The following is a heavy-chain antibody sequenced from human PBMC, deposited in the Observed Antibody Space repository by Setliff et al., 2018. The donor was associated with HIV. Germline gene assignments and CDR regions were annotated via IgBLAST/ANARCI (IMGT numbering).Heavy chain of an antibody. D-gene: IGHD5-12*01. CDR3: ARGAPRGRLRFPNWFDP. Sequence: SETLSLTCTVSNGSIGSSSYFWGWIRQPPGKGLEWIGNIYYSGTTYYNPSLESRVTISVDTSKNQCSLKLRSLTAADTAIYYCARGAPRGRLRFPNWFDPWGQGTLVTVSS. V-gene: IGHV4-39*07. CDR1: NGSIGSSSYF. J-gene: IGHJ5*02. CDR2: IYYSGTT.